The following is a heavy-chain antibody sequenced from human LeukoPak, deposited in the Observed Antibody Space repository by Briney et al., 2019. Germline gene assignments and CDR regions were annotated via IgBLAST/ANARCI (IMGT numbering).Heavy chain of an antibody. J-gene: IGHJ4*02. CDR2: INPNSGGT. V-gene: IGHV1-2*02. CDR3: ARGYYYDRSGYWLMYYVDY. Sequence: GASVKVSFKASGYTFTGYYMHWVRQAPGQGLEWMGWINPNSGGTNYAQQFQGRVTMTRDTSISTAYMELSRLRSDDTAVYYCARGYYYDRSGYWLMYYVDYLGQATLVTVSS. CDR1: GYTFTGYY. D-gene: IGHD3-22*01.